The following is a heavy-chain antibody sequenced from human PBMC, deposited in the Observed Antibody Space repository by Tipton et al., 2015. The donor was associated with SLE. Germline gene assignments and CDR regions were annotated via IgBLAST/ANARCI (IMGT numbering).Heavy chain of an antibody. J-gene: IGHJ6*03. V-gene: IGHV4-31*03. Sequence: TLSLTCTVSGGSSNGGSYYWSWVRQPPGKALEWIAYIYNSGTTYYSPSLKSRVSMSVDTSKNQFSLKLTSLTAADTAVYYCVRGGNYGYPSYMDVWGKGTTVTVSS. CDR3: VRGGNYGYPSYMDV. CDR1: GGSSNGGSYY. CDR2: IYNSGTT. D-gene: IGHD5-18*01.